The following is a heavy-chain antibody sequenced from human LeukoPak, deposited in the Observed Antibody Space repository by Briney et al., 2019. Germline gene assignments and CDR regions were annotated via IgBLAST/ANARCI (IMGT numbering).Heavy chain of an antibody. J-gene: IGHJ4*02. V-gene: IGHV3-33*01. Sequence: GGSLRLSCAASGFSFSNYGMHWVRQAPGKGLEWVAVIWNDGSNKNYADSVKGRFTISRDNSKNTLSLQMNSLRAEDTAVYYCARDSPFAYWGQGTLVTVSS. CDR2: IWNDGSNK. CDR3: ARDSPFAY. CDR1: GFSFSNYG.